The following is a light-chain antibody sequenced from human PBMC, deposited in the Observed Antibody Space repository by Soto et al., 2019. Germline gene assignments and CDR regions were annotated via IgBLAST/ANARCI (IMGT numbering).Light chain of an antibody. V-gene: IGKV1-17*01. CDR1: QSINKY. J-gene: IGKJ1*01. CDR3: QHYNSYSEA. CDR2: TAS. Sequence: DIQMTQSPSSLSASIVERATITCRASQSINKYLSWYQQRPGRVPKLLIETASSLQTGVPSRFSGSGSGTEFTLTISSLQPDDFATYYCQHYNSYSEAFGQGTKVDIK.